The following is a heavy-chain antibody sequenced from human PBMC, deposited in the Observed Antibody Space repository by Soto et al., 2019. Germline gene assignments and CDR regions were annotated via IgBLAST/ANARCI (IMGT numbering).Heavy chain of an antibody. CDR3: ARGGGGYSSSWSYYYGMDV. V-gene: IGHV1-8*01. J-gene: IGHJ6*02. D-gene: IGHD6-13*01. CDR1: GYTFTSYD. CDR2: MNPISGKT. Sequence: ASVKVSCKTSGYTFTSYDINWVRQATGQGLEWMGGMNPISGKTDYAQKFQGRVTITGNESTSTAYMELSSLRSEDTAVYYCARGGGGYSSSWSYYYGMDVWGQGTTVTVSS.